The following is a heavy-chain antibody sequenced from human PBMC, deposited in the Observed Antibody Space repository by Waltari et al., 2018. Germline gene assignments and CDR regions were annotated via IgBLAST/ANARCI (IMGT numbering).Heavy chain of an antibody. CDR1: GFTFPNPA. V-gene: IGHV3-30*03. CDR2: IAEEGKTD. D-gene: IGHD3-3*01. Sequence: QVELVESGGGVVQPGRSLRLSCEASGFTFPNPAMHWARQATGKGLVWLALIAEEGKTDFEADSVKGRFTISRDNSKSTLQLQMNRLKTEDTAIYFCARGRFLEWLFLDFWGQGALVTVSS. J-gene: IGHJ4*02. CDR3: ARGRFLEWLFLDF.